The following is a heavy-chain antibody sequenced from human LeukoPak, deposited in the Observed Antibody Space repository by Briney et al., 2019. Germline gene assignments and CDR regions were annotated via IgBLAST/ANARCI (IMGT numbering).Heavy chain of an antibody. J-gene: IGHJ6*03. CDR2: ISAYNGNT. V-gene: IGHV1-18*01. Sequence: ASVKVSCKASGYTFTSYGIIWVRQAPGQGLEWMGWISAYNGNTNYAQKLQGRVTMTTDTSTSTAYMELRSLRSDDTAVYYCARDRLSYYYMDVWGKGTTVTVSS. CDR3: ARDRLSYYYMDV. CDR1: GYTFTSYG. D-gene: IGHD2-8*01.